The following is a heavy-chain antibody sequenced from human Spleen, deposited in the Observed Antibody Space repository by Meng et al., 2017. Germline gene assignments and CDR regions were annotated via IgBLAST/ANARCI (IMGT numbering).Heavy chain of an antibody. V-gene: IGHV1-3*01. D-gene: IGHD4-11*01. CDR1: GYTFANYP. Sequence: QVQFVKSGAEVKKPGASVKVSCKASGYTFANYPVHWVRQAPGQRLEWMGWINAGKGNIKYSQKFQGRITITGATYATTVYMELTGLTSEDTAVYFCAREEDYRNYFDNWGQGTLVTVSS. CDR2: INAGKGNI. CDR3: AREEDYRNYFDN. J-gene: IGHJ4*02.